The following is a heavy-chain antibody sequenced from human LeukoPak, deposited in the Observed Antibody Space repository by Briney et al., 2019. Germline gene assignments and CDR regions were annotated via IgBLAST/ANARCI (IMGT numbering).Heavy chain of an antibody. V-gene: IGHV3-33*06. D-gene: IGHD3-22*01. Sequence: GRSLRLSCAASGFTFRSYGMDWVRQAPGKGLEWVTVIWYDGSNKYYADSVKGRFTISRDNSKNTLYLQMNSLRAEDTAVYYCAKEGSSSGRAFDIWGQGTMVTVSS. CDR2: IWYDGSNK. J-gene: IGHJ3*02. CDR3: AKEGSSSGRAFDI. CDR1: GFTFRSYG.